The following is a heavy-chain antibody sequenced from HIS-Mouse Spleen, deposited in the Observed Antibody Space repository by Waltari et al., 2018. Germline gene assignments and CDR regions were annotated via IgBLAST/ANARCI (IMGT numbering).Heavy chain of an antibody. Sequence: QLQLQESGPGLVKPSETLSLTCTVSGGSISSSSYYWGWIRQPPGKGLEWIGSIYYSGSTDYNPSRKRRVTISVETSKNQFSLKLSSVTAADTAVYYCAREIPYSSSWYDWYFDLWGRGTLVTVSS. J-gene: IGHJ2*01. CDR3: AREIPYSSSWYDWYFDL. CDR1: GGSISSSSYY. CDR2: IYYSGST. D-gene: IGHD6-13*01. V-gene: IGHV4-39*07.